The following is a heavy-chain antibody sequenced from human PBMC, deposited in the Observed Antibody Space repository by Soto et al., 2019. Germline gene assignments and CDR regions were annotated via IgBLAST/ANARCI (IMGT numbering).Heavy chain of an antibody. V-gene: IGHV1-8*02. Sequence: GASWKLSCKSSGYTFTGYCMHWVRHAPGQGLEWVGWVNPNSGYTAYAQKFVGRVTMTRNTPLRTAYMELSSLTSGDTAVYYCARSYSYGWNDCWGQGTLVTVPQ. J-gene: IGHJ4*02. CDR1: GYTFTGYC. CDR3: ARSYSYGWNDC. CDR2: VNPNSGYT. D-gene: IGHD5-18*01.